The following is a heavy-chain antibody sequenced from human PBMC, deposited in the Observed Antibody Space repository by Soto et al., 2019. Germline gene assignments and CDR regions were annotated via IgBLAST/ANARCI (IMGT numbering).Heavy chain of an antibody. Sequence: QVQLVESGGGVVQPGRSLRLSCAASGFTFSRYGMHWVRQAPGKGLEWVAVIWYDGSNKYYADSVKGRFTISRDNSKNTLYLQMNSLRAEDTAVYYCARDVIAVDSSGGTDYWGQGTLVIVSS. CDR3: ARDVIAVDSSGGTDY. CDR2: IWYDGSNK. D-gene: IGHD3-22*01. V-gene: IGHV3-33*01. J-gene: IGHJ4*02. CDR1: GFTFSRYG.